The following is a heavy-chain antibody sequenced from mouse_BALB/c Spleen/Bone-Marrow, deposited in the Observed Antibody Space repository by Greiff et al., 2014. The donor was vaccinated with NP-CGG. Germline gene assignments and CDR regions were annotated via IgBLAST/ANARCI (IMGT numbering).Heavy chain of an antibody. D-gene: IGHD1-1*02. J-gene: IGHJ4*01. CDR3: ARSGERYGAMDY. Sequence: EVQLQQPGGGLVKPGGSLKLSCAASGFTFSDFYMFWFRQTPEKRLEWVATISNGGTYTYYPDSVKGRFTISRDNAKNNLYLQMSSLKSEDTAMYYCARSGERYGAMDYWGQGTSVTVTS. V-gene: IGHV5-4*02. CDR2: ISNGGTYT. CDR1: GFTFSDFY.